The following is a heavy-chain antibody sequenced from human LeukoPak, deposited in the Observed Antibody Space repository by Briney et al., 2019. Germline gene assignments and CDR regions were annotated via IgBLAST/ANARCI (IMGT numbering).Heavy chain of an antibody. CDR2: YDPEEGGI. V-gene: IGHV1-24*01. J-gene: IGHJ4*02. Sequence: ASVKVSCKVSGSTLAESYIHWLRQAPGKGLEWMGGYDPEEGGIIYAQKFLDRVTMTEDTSTTTAYMEVSSLRSEDTAVYFCAGDRGITINKDFDYWGQGTVVTVSS. CDR1: GSTLAESY. CDR3: AGDRGITINKDFDY. D-gene: IGHD1-1*01.